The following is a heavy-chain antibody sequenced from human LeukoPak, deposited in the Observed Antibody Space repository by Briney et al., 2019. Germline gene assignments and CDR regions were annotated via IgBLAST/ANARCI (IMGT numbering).Heavy chain of an antibody. CDR1: GFSFSSYS. Sequence: RGSLSLSCAASGFSFSSYSINWVRQAPGKGLEWVSYISGDGNAKHYTDSVKGRFTISRDNAKNALYLQMNSLRAEDTAAYFCARDYVYAFDYWGQGTVVTVSS. CDR3: ARDYVYAFDY. V-gene: IGHV3-48*01. CDR2: ISGDGNAK. J-gene: IGHJ4*02. D-gene: IGHD2/OR15-2a*01.